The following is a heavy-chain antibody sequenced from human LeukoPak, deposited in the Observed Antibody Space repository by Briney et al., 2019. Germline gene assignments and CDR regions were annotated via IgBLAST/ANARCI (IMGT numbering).Heavy chain of an antibody. CDR1: GFTFSNYA. CDR3: VRVGNYREFDY. V-gene: IGHV3-64*01. Sequence: GGSLRLSCAASGFTFSNYALHWVRQAPGKGLEYISAISSNGDATFYANSVKGRFTISRDNSKNTLYLQMGSLRAEDMAVYYCVRVGNYREFDYWGQGTLVTASS. J-gene: IGHJ4*02. D-gene: IGHD1-7*01. CDR2: ISSNGDAT.